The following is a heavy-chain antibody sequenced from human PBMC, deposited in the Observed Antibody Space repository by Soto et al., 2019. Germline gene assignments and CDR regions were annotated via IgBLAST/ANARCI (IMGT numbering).Heavy chain of an antibody. CDR3: ARGVNYYYYGMDV. V-gene: IGHV4-34*01. CDR1: GGSFSGYY. J-gene: IGHJ6*02. Sequence: SGTLSLTCAVSGGSFSGYYLSWIRNPPGKGLGWIGEINHSGSTNYNPSLKSRVTISVDTSKNQFSLKLSSVTAADTAVYYCARGVNYYYYGMDVWGQGTTVTVSS. CDR2: INHSGST.